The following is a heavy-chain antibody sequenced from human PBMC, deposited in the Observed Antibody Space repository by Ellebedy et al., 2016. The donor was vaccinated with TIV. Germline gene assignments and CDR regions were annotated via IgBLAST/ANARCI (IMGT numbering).Heavy chain of an antibody. CDR2: VSYSGTT. CDR3: AGHPADFDF. Sequence: SETLSLXXSVSGGSVTSGTSYWSWIRQPPGKGLQWIGYVSYSGTTIYSPSLKSRVTISGDRSNNQFSLRLSSVTAADTAVYYCAGHPADFDFWGQGTLVTVSS. J-gene: IGHJ4*02. V-gene: IGHV4-61*01. CDR1: GGSVTSGTSY.